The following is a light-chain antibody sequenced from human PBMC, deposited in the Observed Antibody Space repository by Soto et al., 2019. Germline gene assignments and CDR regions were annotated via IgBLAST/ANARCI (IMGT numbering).Light chain of an antibody. Sequence: QSALTQPPSASGTPGQRVTISCSGSSSNIGSNTVNWYQQLPGSAPKLLIYSNNQRPSGVPDRFSGSKSGTSASLAISGLQSEDEADYYCAAWDDSLSGWVFGGGTKLTVL. CDR2: SNN. CDR3: AAWDDSLSGWV. V-gene: IGLV1-44*01. J-gene: IGLJ3*02. CDR1: SSNIGSNT.